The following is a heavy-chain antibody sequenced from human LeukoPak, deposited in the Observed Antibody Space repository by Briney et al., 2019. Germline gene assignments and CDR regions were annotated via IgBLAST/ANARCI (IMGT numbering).Heavy chain of an antibody. D-gene: IGHD3-9*01. V-gene: IGHV1-2*06. CDR2: INPNSGGT. CDR3: ARSIPPYYDILTGYGPLY. J-gene: IGHJ4*02. CDR1: GYTFAGYY. Sequence: ASVKVSCKASGYTFAGYYMHWVRQAPGQGLEWMGRINPNSGGTNYAHKFQGRVTMTRDTSISTAYMELSRLRSDDTAVYYCARSIPPYYDILTGYGPLYWGQGTLVTVSS.